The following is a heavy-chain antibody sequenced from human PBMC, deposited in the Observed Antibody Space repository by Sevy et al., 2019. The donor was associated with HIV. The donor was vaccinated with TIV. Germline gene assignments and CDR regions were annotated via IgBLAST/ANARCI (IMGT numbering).Heavy chain of an antibody. V-gene: IGHV3-7*01. CDR3: ATDPFSVTTSNDYMDV. Sequence: GGSLRLSCAASGFTFSNYWMSWVRQAPGKGLEWVANIQEDGGDKYYVDSVKGRFTISRDNAKNSLYLQMNSLSAEDTAVYYCATDPFSVTTSNDYMDVWGKGTTVTVSS. D-gene: IGHD4-17*01. CDR2: IQEDGGDK. J-gene: IGHJ6*03. CDR1: GFTFSNYW.